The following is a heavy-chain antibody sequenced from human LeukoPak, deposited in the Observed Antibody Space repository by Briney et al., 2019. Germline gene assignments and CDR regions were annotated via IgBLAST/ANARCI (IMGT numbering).Heavy chain of an antibody. J-gene: IGHJ4*02. Sequence: SVKVSCKASGGTFSSYAISWVRQAPGQGLEWMGGIIPIFGTANYAQKSQGRVTITADESTSTAYMELSSLRSEDTAVYYCAREVNPRYDILTGYPLDYWGQGTLVTVSS. CDR1: GGTFSSYA. V-gene: IGHV1-69*13. CDR3: AREVNPRYDILTGYPLDY. D-gene: IGHD3-9*01. CDR2: IIPIFGTA.